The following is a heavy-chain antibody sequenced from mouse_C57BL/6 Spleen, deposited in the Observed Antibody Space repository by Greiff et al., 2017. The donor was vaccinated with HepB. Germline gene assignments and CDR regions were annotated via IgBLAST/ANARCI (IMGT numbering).Heavy chain of an antibody. CDR3: ARVYYYGSSPDY. CDR1: GYTFTSYW. J-gene: IGHJ2*01. V-gene: IGHV1-64*01. CDR2: IHPNSGST. Sequence: VQLQQPGAELVKPGASVKLSCKASGYTFTSYWMHWVKQRPGQGLEWIGMIHPNSGSTNYNEKFKSKATLTVDKSSSTAYMQLSSLTSEDSAVYYCARVYYYGSSPDYWGQGTTLTVSS. D-gene: IGHD1-1*01.